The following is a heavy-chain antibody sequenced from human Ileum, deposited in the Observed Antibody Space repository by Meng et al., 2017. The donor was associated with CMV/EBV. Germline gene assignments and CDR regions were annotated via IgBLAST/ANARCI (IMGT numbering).Heavy chain of an antibody. V-gene: IGHV4-59*01. CDR3: ARAQTFPHQFESEYYFAH. CDR1: GGSISTYY. J-gene: IGHJ4*02. D-gene: IGHD3-16*01. Sequence: GSLRLSCIVSGGSISTYYWSWIRQPPGKGLEWIGYVSYSGSTNYKSSLKSRVTISVDTPKNQFSLKLKSVTAADTAVYYCARAQTFPHQFESEYYFAHWGQGTPVTVSS. CDR2: VSYSGST.